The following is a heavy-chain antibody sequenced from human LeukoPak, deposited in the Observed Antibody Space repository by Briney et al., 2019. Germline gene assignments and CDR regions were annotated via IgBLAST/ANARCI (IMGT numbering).Heavy chain of an antibody. D-gene: IGHD3-3*01. CDR1: GGSISSSSYY. V-gene: IGHV4-39*01. Sequence: SETLSLTCTVSGGSISSSSYYWGWIRQPPGKGLEWIGSIYYSGSTYYNPSLKSRVTISVDTSKNQFSLKLSSVTAADTAVYYCARHGPDDFWRASGGDAFDIWGQGTMVTVSS. CDR2: IYYSGST. J-gene: IGHJ3*02. CDR3: ARHGPDDFWRASGGDAFDI.